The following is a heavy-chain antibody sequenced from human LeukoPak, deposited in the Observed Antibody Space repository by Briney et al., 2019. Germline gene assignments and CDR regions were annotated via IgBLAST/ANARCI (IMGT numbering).Heavy chain of an antibody. J-gene: IGHJ2*01. CDR1: GFTFSSYA. V-gene: IGHV3-23*01. CDR2: IHGSGRYT. CDR3: ARNPYDSSGYKAPYRHFDR. D-gene: IGHD3-22*01. Sequence: GGSLSFSCAASGFTFSSYAMSWVRQAPGKGLEWVSSIHGSGRYTYYADSVKRRFTISRDNSKNTLYLQMNSLRAEDTAVYYCARNPYDSSGYKAPYRHFDRWGGATKVGVCS.